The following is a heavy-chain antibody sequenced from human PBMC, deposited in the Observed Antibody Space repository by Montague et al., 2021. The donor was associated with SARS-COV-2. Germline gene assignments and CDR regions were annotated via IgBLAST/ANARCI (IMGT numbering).Heavy chain of an antibody. V-gene: IGHV3-21*01. CDR1: GFTFSSYS. CDR2: ISSSSSYI. CDR3: ARDFNYYYYYGMDV. Sequence: SLRLSCAASGFTFSSYSTNLVRQAPGKGLEWVSSISSSSSYIYYADSVKGRFTISRDNAKNSLYLQMNSLRAEDTAVYYCARDFNYYYYYGMDVWGQGTTVTVSS. J-gene: IGHJ6*02.